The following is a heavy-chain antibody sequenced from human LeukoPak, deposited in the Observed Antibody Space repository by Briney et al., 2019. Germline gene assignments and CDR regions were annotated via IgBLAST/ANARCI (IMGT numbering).Heavy chain of an antibody. D-gene: IGHD6-13*01. CDR1: GFTFSSYA. Sequence: PGGSLRLSCAASGFTFSSYAMSWVRQAPGKGLEWVSAISGSGGSTYYADSVKGRFTISRENSKNTLYLQMNSLRAEDTAVYYCAKDRWEKAAAVNNWSDPWGQGTLATVS. V-gene: IGHV3-23*01. J-gene: IGHJ5*02. CDR2: ISGSGGST. CDR3: AKDRWEKAAAVNNWSDP.